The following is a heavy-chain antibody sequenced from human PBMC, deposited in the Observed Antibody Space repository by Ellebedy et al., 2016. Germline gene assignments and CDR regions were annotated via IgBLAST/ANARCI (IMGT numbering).Heavy chain of an antibody. Sequence: ASVKVSCKASGFTFSSYTIHWVRQAPGQRLQWLGWINAGNGDTKYSQRFQGRVTITRDTSASTAYMELSSLRSEDTAVYYCARDGGYSGYDCGYWGQGTLVTVSS. D-gene: IGHD5-12*01. CDR1: GFTFSSYT. V-gene: IGHV1-3*01. J-gene: IGHJ4*02. CDR3: ARDGGYSGYDCGY. CDR2: INAGNGDT.